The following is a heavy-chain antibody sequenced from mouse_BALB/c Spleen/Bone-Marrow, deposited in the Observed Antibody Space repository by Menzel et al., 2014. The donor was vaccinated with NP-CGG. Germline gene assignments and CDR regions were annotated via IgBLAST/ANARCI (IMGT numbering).Heavy chain of an antibody. V-gene: IGHV1S22*01. Sequence: GSELVRPGASVKLSCKASGYTFTSYWMHWVKQRPGQGLEWIGNIYPGSGSTNYDEKFKSKATLTVDTSSSTAYMQLSSLTSEDSAVYYCTPRLRYWGQGTTLTVSS. CDR1: GYTFTSYW. J-gene: IGHJ2*01. CDR2: IYPGSGST. CDR3: TPRLRY. D-gene: IGHD1-2*01.